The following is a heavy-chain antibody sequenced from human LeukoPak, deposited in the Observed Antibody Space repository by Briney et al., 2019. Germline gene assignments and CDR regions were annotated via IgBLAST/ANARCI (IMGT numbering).Heavy chain of an antibody. D-gene: IGHD6-13*01. J-gene: IGHJ4*02. CDR3: AKDYGTYSSSYHFDY. CDR1: GFTFSSYA. Sequence: SLRLSCAASGFTFSSYAMHWVRQAPGKGLEWVAVISYDGSNKYYADPVKGRFTISRDNSKNTLYLQMNSLRAEDTAVYYCAKDYGTYSSSYHFDYWGQGTLVTVSS. CDR2: ISYDGSNK. V-gene: IGHV3-30-3*01.